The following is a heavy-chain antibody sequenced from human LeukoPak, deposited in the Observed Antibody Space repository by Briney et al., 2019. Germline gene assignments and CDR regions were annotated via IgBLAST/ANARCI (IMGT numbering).Heavy chain of an antibody. D-gene: IGHD2-15*01. J-gene: IGHJ4*02. CDR3: AIDPCLGGSCYSGYFDY. CDR1: RFTLSSSV. Sequence: GGSLRLSCAARRFTLSSSVMHGVRQAPGKGLEWVAFIRYDGNSKFYADSVKGRFTISRDNSKNTLYLQMNSLITEDTAVYFCAIDPCLGGSCYSGYFDYWGQGTLVTVSS. V-gene: IGHV3-30*02. CDR2: IRYDGNSK.